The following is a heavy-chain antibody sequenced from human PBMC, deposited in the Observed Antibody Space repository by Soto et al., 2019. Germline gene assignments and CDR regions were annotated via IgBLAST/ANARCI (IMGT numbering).Heavy chain of an antibody. Sequence: QVQLVESGGGVVQPGRSLRLSCAASGFTFSSYGMHWVRQAPGKGLEWVAVIWYDGSNKYYADSVKGRFTISRDNSKNTLDLQMNSLRAEDTAVYYCARDGYYCSSTSCYARWDYYYYMDVWGKGTTVTVSS. J-gene: IGHJ6*03. CDR2: IWYDGSNK. CDR1: GFTFSSYG. D-gene: IGHD2-2*01. V-gene: IGHV3-33*01. CDR3: ARDGYYCSSTSCYARWDYYYYMDV.